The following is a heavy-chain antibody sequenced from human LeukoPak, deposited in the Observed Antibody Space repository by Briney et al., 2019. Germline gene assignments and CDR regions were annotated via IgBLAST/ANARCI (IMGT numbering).Heavy chain of an antibody. CDR1: GFTVSSNY. CDR3: ARATTVISYYYGMDV. V-gene: IGHV3-53*01. Sequence: GGSLRLSCAASGFTVSSNYMSWVRQAPGKGLEWVSVIYSGGSTYYADSVKGRFTISRDNSKNTLYLQMNSLRAEDTAVYYCARATTVISYYYGMDVWGQGTTVTVS. D-gene: IGHD3-10*01. CDR2: IYSGGST. J-gene: IGHJ6*02.